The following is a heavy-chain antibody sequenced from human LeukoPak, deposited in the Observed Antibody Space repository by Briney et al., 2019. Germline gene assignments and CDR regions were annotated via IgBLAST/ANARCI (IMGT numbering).Heavy chain of an antibody. V-gene: IGHV1-2*02. Sequence: ASVKVSRKDCGYPFPAYHIHWVRQAPGPGLEWIGWISPKSGYLTCAQNFQGRVTMTRDTSISTAYMELSRLTSDDTAVYYCARDDRSYSTDFWGQGTLVTVSS. J-gene: IGHJ4*02. CDR3: ARDDRSYSTDF. CDR1: GYPFPAYH. CDR2: ISPKSGYL. D-gene: IGHD3-22*01.